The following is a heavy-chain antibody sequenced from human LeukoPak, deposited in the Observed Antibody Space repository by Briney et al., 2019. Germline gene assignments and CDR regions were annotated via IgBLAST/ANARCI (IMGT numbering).Heavy chain of an antibody. D-gene: IGHD6-19*01. V-gene: IGHV4-34*01. J-gene: IGHJ4*02. CDR1: GGSFSGYY. CDR2: INHSGST. Sequence: PSETLSLTCAVYGGSFSGYYWSWIRQPPGKGLEWIGEINHSGSTNYNPSLKSRVTISVDTSKNQFSLKLSSVTAADTAVYYCARGLYEQWLVPLHLDYWGQGTLVTVSS. CDR3: ARGLYEQWLVPLHLDY.